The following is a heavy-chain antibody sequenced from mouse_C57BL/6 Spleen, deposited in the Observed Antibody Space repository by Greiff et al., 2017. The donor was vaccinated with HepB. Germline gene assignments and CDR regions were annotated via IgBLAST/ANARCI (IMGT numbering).Heavy chain of an antibody. CDR3: ARYNYGSSYYFDY. J-gene: IGHJ2*01. CDR2: IYPGDGDT. CDR1: GYAFSSSW. V-gene: IGHV1-82*01. Sequence: VQLQESGPELVKPGASVKISCKAYGYAFSSSWMNWVKQRPGKGLEWIGRIYPGDGDTNYNGKFKGKATLTADKSSSTAYMQLSSLTSEDSAVYFCARYNYGSSYYFDYWGQGTTLTVSS. D-gene: IGHD1-1*01.